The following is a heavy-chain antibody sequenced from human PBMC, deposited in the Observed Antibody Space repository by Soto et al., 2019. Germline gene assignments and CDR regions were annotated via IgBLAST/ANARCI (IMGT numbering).Heavy chain of an antibody. CDR1: GGSFSSYA. Sequence: QVQLAQSGAEVKKPGSSVKVSCKASGGSFSSYAISWVRQAHGQGLEWMGGIIPIFGTPRYEQKFQGRVTITADESTSTAYMELSSLRSEDTAVYYCAREYRSSSGRFDNWGQGGLVTVSS. D-gene: IGHD6-6*01. V-gene: IGHV1-69*01. J-gene: IGHJ4*02. CDR2: IIPIFGTP. CDR3: AREYRSSSGRFDN.